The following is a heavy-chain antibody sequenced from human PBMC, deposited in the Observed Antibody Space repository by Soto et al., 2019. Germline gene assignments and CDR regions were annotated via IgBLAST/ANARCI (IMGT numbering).Heavy chain of an antibody. CDR3: ANRYDTSGYHWDFDL. J-gene: IGHJ2*01. D-gene: IGHD3-22*01. CDR1: GFSLITRGVG. Sequence: QITLKESGPTLVKPTQTLTLTCTFSGFSLITRGVGVGWIRQPPGKALEWLAAIYWDDDKRYSPSLESRLTSTKAVSKKQVALTMTNMDPVDTATYYSANRYDTSGYHWDFDLWGRGTLVTVSS. V-gene: IGHV2-5*02. CDR2: IYWDDDK.